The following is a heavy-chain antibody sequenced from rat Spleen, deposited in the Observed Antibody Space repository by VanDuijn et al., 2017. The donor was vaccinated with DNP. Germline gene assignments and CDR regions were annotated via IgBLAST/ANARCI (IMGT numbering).Heavy chain of an antibody. J-gene: IGHJ3*01. D-gene: IGHD1-1*01. V-gene: IGHV5-7*01. CDR1: GFTFSDYN. CDR2: ISYDGSST. CDR3: ARQDPLLLTLFTY. Sequence: EVQLVESGGGLVQPGRSLKLSCAASGFTFSDYNMAWVRQTPTKGLEWVATISYDGSSTYYRDSVKGRFTISRDNAKSTLYLQMDSLRSEDTATYYCARQDPLLLTLFTYWGQGTLVTVSS.